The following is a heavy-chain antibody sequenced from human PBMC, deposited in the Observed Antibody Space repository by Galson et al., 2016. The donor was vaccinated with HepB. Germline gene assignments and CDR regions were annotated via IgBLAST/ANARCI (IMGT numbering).Heavy chain of an antibody. CDR2: IFRSGGT. CDR1: GGSITTHY. Sequence: SETLSLTCTVSGGSITTHYWSWIRQSPGKGLEWIGYIFRSGGTDYNPSLKSRVTMSLDTSKNQFSLNLSSVTAADTAVYYCARSTYSFHYWGQGILVTVSS. CDR3: ARSTYSFHY. D-gene: IGHD2-2*01. J-gene: IGHJ4*02. V-gene: IGHV4-59*11.